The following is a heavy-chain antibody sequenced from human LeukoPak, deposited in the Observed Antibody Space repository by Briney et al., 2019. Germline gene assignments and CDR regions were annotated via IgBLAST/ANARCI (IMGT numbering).Heavy chain of an antibody. J-gene: IGHJ4*02. Sequence: GGSLRLSCAASGFTFSSFAINWVRQAPGKGLEWVSVITGSGSGADYADSVKGRFTISRDNSQNTVHLQMNSLRAEDTAVYYCARGRCSGVGCDSFHSWGQGALVTVSS. D-gene: IGHD2-15*01. CDR2: ITGSGSGA. V-gene: IGHV3-23*01. CDR3: ARGRCSGVGCDSFHS. CDR1: GFTFSSFA.